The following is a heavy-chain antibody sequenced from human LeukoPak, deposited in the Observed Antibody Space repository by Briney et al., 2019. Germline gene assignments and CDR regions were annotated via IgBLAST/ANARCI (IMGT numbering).Heavy chain of an antibody. CDR2: ISYDGSNK. J-gene: IGHJ6*03. D-gene: IGHD2-2*02. V-gene: IGHV3-30-3*01. Sequence: PGRSLRLSCAASGFTFSSYAMHWVRQAPGKGLEWVAVISYDGSNKYYADSVKGRFTISRDNSKNTLYLQMNSLRAEDTAVYYCASTLGYCSSTSCYSYYYYYMDVWGKGTTVTVSS. CDR3: ASTLGYCSSTSCYSYYYYYMDV. CDR1: GFTFSSYA.